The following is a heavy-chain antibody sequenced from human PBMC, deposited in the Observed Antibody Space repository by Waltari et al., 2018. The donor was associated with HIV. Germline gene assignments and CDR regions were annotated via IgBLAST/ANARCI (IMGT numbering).Heavy chain of an antibody. CDR3: ARDFSIADYYYGMDV. J-gene: IGHJ6*02. Sequence: VPLLDPGGDVGRPGGPAVTTVAWFLSTPIEIAVNGFAQPPGKGLEWVAVISYDGSNKYYADSVKGRFTISRDNSKNTLYLQMNSLRAEDTAVYYCARDFSIADYYYGMDVWGQGTTVTVSS. CDR1: LSTPIEIA. D-gene: IGHD3-22*01. V-gene: IGHV3-30*06. CDR2: ISYDGSNK.